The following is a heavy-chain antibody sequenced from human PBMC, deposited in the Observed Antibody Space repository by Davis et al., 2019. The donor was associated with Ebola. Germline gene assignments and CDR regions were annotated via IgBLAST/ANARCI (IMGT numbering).Heavy chain of an antibody. V-gene: IGHV3-30*02. CDR1: GLTFSSYG. D-gene: IGHD3-10*01. CDR3: AKDFAYYGSGALDY. Sequence: GGSLRLSCAASGLTFSSYGMHWVRQAPGKGLEWVAFIRYDGSNKYYADSVKGRFTISRDNSKNTLYLQMNSLRAEDTAVYYCAKDFAYYGSGALDYWGQGTLVTVSS. J-gene: IGHJ4*02. CDR2: IRYDGSNK.